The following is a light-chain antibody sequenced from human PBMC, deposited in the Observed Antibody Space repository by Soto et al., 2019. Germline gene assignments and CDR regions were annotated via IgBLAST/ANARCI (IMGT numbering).Light chain of an antibody. Sequence: DIHTTQSPSSLSASVGDTLTISYRASQSISSRFSWYQQKPGKAPKLLIYAASRLQRGVPSRFSGSGSGTDFTLTISGLQPEDFATYYCQQSHSPVTFGQGTKVDIK. V-gene: IGKV1-39*01. CDR2: AAS. CDR3: QQSHSPVT. J-gene: IGKJ1*01. CDR1: QSISSR.